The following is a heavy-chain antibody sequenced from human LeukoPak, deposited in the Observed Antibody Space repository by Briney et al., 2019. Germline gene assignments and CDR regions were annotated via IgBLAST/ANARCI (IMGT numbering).Heavy chain of an antibody. D-gene: IGHD3-10*01. V-gene: IGHV3-23*01. J-gene: IGHJ4*02. CDR2: ISGSGGST. CDR1: GFTFSTYA. CDR3: AKDRGSGEYFLCFY. Sequence: PGGSLRLSCAASGFTFSTYALSWVRQTPEKGLEWVSAISGSGGSTYYADSVKGRFTISRDNSKNTLYLQMNSLRAEDTAVYYCAKDRGSGEYFLCFYWGQGTLVTVSS.